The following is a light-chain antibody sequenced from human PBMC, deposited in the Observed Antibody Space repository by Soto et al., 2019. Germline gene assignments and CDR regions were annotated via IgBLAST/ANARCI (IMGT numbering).Light chain of an antibody. CDR3: QQYSGSPFT. V-gene: IGKV3-20*01. CDR1: QSVYVN. CDR2: GAS. Sequence: EIVLTQSPGTLSLSPGEGATLSCRASQSVYVNLAWYQQKPGQSPRLLIYGASTRATDIPDRFSGSGSDTDFALTISRLEPEDFLVYYCQQYSGSPFTFGPGTKVNIK. J-gene: IGKJ3*01.